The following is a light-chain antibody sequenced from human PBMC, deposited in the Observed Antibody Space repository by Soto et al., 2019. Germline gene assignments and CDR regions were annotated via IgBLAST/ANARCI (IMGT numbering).Light chain of an antibody. Sequence: EIVLTQSPGTLSLSPGERATLSCRASQSVGKNYLAWYQQKPGQAPRLLIHSASNRAAGIPDRFSGSGSGTNFSLTISRLEPEDVAVYFCRQHATAPLTFGPGTKVNVK. J-gene: IGKJ3*01. V-gene: IGKV3-20*01. CDR1: QSVGKNY. CDR2: SAS. CDR3: RQHATAPLT.